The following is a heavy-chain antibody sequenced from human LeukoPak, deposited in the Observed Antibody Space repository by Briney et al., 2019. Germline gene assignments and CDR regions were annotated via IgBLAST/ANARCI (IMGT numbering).Heavy chain of an antibody. Sequence: PGGSLRLSCAASGFTFSNYAMSWVRQVPGKGLEWVSRITCDGRRTSHADSVKGRFTISRDNAKTTLYLQMNSLRAEDTAVYYGSRGVGATDSWGQGTLVTVSS. CDR1: GFTFSNYA. CDR2: ITCDGRRT. D-gene: IGHD1-26*01. V-gene: IGHV3-74*01. J-gene: IGHJ4*02. CDR3: SRGVGATDS.